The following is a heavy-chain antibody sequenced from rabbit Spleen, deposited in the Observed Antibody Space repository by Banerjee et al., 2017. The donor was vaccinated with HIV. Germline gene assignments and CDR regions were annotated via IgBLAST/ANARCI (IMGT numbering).Heavy chain of an antibody. V-gene: IGHV1S7*01. D-gene: IGHD6-1*01. Sequence: QLVESGGGLVKPEGSLKLSCKASGFDFSSYYMNWVRQAPGKGLEWIGYIDPVFGITYYANWVNGRFSISRENAQNTVLLQLNSLTAADTATYFCARGPPYAGYAGYGYVYLNLWGPGTLVTVS. J-gene: IGHJ4*01. CDR1: GFDFSSYY. CDR3: ARGPPYAGYAGYGYVYLNL. CDR2: IDPVFGIT.